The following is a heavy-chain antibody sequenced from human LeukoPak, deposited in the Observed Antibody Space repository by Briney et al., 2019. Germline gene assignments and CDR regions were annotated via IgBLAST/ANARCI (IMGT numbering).Heavy chain of an antibody. CDR1: GDSVSSNSAA. D-gene: IGHD3-9*01. J-gene: IGHJ4*02. Sequence: SQTLSLTCAISGDSVSSNSAAWNWIRHSPSRGLEWLGRTYYRSKWSTDYAVSVKSRITVNPDTSKNQFSPQLNSVTPEDTAVYYCAKDLYLTGYSFDYWGQGTLVTVSS. V-gene: IGHV6-1*01. CDR3: AKDLYLTGYSFDY. CDR2: TYYRSKWST.